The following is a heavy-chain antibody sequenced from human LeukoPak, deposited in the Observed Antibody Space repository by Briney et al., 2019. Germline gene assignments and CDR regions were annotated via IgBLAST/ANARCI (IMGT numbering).Heavy chain of an antibody. CDR3: ARDPNYRLYYYGMDV. D-gene: IGHD1-7*01. CDR1: GYTFTSYG. CDR2: ISAYSGNT. Sequence: GASVKVSCKASGYTFTSYGISWVRQAPGQGLEWMGWISAYSGNTNYAQKFQGRVTMTRDTSTSTVYMELSSLRSEDTAVYYCARDPNYRLYYYGMDVWGQGTTVTVSS. J-gene: IGHJ6*02. V-gene: IGHV1-18*01.